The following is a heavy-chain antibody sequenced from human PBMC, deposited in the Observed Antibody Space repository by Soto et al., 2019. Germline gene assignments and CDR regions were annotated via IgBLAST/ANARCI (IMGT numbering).Heavy chain of an antibody. CDR2: ISYDGSNK. Sequence: PGGSLRLSCAASGFTFSSYGMHCARQAPGKGLEWVAVISYDGSNKYYADSVKGRFTISRDNSKNTLYLQMNSLRAEDTAVYYCAKALGEPSLDYWGQGTLVTVSS. CDR3: AKALGEPSLDY. J-gene: IGHJ4*02. V-gene: IGHV3-30*18. CDR1: GFTFSSYG. D-gene: IGHD1-26*01.